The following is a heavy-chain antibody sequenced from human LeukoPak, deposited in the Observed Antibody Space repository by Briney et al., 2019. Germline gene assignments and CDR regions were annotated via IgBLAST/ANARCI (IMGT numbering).Heavy chain of an antibody. V-gene: IGHV1-18*01. Sequence: ASVKVSCKASGYTFTSYGISWVRQAPGQGLEWMGWISANNGNTNYAQKLQGRVTMTTDTSTSTAYMELRSLRSDDTAVYYCARASYYYNSSGYSYYYYYYYMDVWGKGTTVTVSS. J-gene: IGHJ6*03. CDR3: ARASYYYNSSGYSYYYYYYYMDV. CDR2: ISANNGNT. D-gene: IGHD3-22*01. CDR1: GYTFTSYG.